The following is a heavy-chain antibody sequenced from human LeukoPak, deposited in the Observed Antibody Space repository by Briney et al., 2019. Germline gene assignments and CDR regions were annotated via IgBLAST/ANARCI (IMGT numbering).Heavy chain of an antibody. J-gene: IGHJ4*02. CDR1: GFTFSSYA. CDR3: ARETEMVRGVTLGGFHY. D-gene: IGHD3-10*01. Sequence: GRSLRLSCAASGFTFSSYAMHWVRQAPGKGLEWVAVISYDGSNKYYADSVKGRFTISRDNSKNTLYLQMNSLRAEDTAVYYCARETEMVRGVTLGGFHYWGQGTLVTVSS. CDR2: ISYDGSNK. V-gene: IGHV3-30*04.